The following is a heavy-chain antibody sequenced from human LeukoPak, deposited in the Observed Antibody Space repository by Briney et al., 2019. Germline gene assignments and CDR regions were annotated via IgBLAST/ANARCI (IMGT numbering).Heavy chain of an antibody. CDR1: GYTFTGYY. CDR2: INPNSGGT. CDR3: ARDTGMITFGGVIVNFDY. Sequence: VASVNVSCKASGYTFTGYYMHWVRQAPGQGLEWMGWINPNSGGTNYAQKFQGRVTMTRDTSISTAYMELSRLRSDDTAVYYCARDTGMITFGGVIVNFDYWGQGTLVTVSS. J-gene: IGHJ4*02. D-gene: IGHD3-16*02. V-gene: IGHV1-2*02.